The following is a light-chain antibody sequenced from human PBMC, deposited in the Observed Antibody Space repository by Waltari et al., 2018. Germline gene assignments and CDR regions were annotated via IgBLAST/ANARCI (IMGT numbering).Light chain of an antibody. J-gene: IGKJ5*01. CDR3: QQYYSSPIS. CDR2: WAS. Sequence: EIVMTQSPDSLAVSLGERAAINCKSSRSVLYNSNNKNSLAWYQQKPRQPPKLTINWASSRESGVPDRFSGSGSGTDFTLTISSLQAEDVAVYYCQQYYSSPISFGQGTRLEIK. CDR1: RSVLYNSNNKNS. V-gene: IGKV4-1*01.